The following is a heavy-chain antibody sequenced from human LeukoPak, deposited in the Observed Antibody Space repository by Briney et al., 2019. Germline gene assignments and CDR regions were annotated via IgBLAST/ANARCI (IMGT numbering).Heavy chain of an antibody. Sequence: ASVKVSCKASGYTFTSYGISWVRQAPGQGLEWMGWISAYNGNTNSAQKLQGRVTMTTDTSTSTAYMELRSLRSDHTAVYYCARDSDLIVVVPAADRDAFDIWGQGTMVTVSS. D-gene: IGHD2-2*01. CDR1: GYTFTSYG. J-gene: IGHJ3*02. CDR3: ARDSDLIVVVPAADRDAFDI. V-gene: IGHV1-18*01. CDR2: ISAYNGNT.